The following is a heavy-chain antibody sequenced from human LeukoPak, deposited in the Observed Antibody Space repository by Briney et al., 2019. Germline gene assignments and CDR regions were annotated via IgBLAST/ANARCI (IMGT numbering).Heavy chain of an antibody. CDR3: AKAGRYDRNYYMDV. CDR1: GFTFDDYT. D-gene: IGHD1-1*01. Sequence: GGSLRLSCAASGFTFDDYTMHWVRQAPGKGLEWVSLISWDGGSTYYADSVKGRFTISRDNSKNSLYLQMNSLRTEDTALYYCAKAGRYDRNYYMDVWGKGTTVTVSS. V-gene: IGHV3-43*01. CDR2: ISWDGGST. J-gene: IGHJ6*03.